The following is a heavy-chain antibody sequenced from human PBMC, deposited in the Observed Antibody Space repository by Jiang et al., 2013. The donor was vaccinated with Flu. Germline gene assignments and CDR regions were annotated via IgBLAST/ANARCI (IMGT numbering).Heavy chain of an antibody. J-gene: IGHJ3*01. Sequence: IPVVDMASYAQKFQGRVTITADRSTSKVYLEVSSLTSEDTAVYYCARGGALDVWGPGAMVTVSS. D-gene: IGHD1-26*01. V-gene: IGHV1-69*04. CDR2: IPVVDMA. CDR3: ARGGALDV.